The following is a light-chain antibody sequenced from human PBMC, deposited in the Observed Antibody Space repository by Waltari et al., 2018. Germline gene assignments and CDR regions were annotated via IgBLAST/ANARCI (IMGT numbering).Light chain of an antibody. Sequence: QSALTQPASVSGSPGQSITISCTGTSADVGGYNYVSWYQQYPGKAPQLMIYEVSFRPSGISNRFSGSKSGNTATLTISGLLAEDEADYYCSSKTSASGVFGTGTTVTVL. J-gene: IGLJ1*01. CDR1: SADVGGYNY. CDR2: EVS. V-gene: IGLV2-14*01. CDR3: SSKTSASGV.